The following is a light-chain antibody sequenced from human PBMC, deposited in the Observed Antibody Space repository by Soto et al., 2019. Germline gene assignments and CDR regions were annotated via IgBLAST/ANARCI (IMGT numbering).Light chain of an antibody. V-gene: IGKV1-5*01. CDR2: DAS. J-gene: IGKJ1*01. CDR3: LQYSSHSWT. CDR1: RSISDW. Sequence: DIQMTQSPSSLSPSVGDSVTITCRASRSISDWLAWYQQKQGKAPEXLIFDASNLKSGVSSRFSGSGSGTELTITISRLQPDDVETYYCLQYSSHSWTFGQGTKVDIK.